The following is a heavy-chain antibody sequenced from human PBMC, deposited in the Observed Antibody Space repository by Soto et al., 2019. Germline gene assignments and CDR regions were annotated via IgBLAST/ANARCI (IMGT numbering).Heavy chain of an antibody. CDR1: GFTFSTYA. V-gene: IGHV3-23*01. CDR2: LSGNSGTT. D-gene: IGHD3-3*01. CDR3: AKGSKFTIFSPNDY. Sequence: EVQLLESGGGLVQPGGSLRLSCAASGFTFSTYAMTWVRQAPGKGLEWVSALSGNSGTTYSADSVKGRFTISRDNSRNTLYLQMSSRRAEDTALYFCAKGSKFTIFSPNDYWGQGTLVTVSS. J-gene: IGHJ4*02.